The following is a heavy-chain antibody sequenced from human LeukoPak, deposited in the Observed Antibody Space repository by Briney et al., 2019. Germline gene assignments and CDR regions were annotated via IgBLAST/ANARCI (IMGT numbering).Heavy chain of an antibody. J-gene: IGHJ4*02. Sequence: GSSVKVSCKASGGTFSSDAISWVRQAPGQGLEWMGRIIPILGIANYAQKFQGRVTITADKSTSTAYMELSSLRSEDTAVYYCARAGSGWYAINYWGQGTLVTVSS. CDR1: GGTFSSDA. V-gene: IGHV1-69*04. CDR3: ARAGSGWYAINY. D-gene: IGHD6-19*01. CDR2: IIPILGIA.